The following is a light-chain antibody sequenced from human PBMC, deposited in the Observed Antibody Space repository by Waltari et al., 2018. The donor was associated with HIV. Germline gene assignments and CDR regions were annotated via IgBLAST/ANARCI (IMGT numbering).Light chain of an antibody. CDR1: SRDIGGYDY. CDR2: DVT. CDR3: TSFTSSSAWL. Sequence: QSALTQPASVSGSLGQSITFSCTGTSRDIGGYDYVSWYQQHPGKAPKIIIFDVTNRPSGVSDRFSGSKSGNTASLTISGLQAEDEADYYCTSFTSSSAWLFGGGTKLTVL. J-gene: IGLJ3*02. V-gene: IGLV2-14*03.